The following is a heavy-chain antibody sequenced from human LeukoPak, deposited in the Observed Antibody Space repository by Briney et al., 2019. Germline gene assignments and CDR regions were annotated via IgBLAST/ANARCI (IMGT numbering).Heavy chain of an antibody. CDR3: ARAHYYDSSFTRSYFDY. CDR2: IYYSGST. D-gene: IGHD3-22*01. Sequence: SETLSLTCTVSGGSISSGGYYWSWVRQQPGKGLEWIGYIYYSGSTYYNPSLKSRVTISVDTSKSQFSLKLSSVTAADTAVYYCARAHYYDSSFTRSYFDYWGQGTLVTVSS. J-gene: IGHJ4*02. CDR1: GGSISSGGYY. V-gene: IGHV4-31*03.